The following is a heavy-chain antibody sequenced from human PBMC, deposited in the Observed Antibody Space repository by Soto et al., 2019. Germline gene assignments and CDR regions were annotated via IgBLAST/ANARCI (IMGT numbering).Heavy chain of an antibody. CDR1: GDSVSSPYY. D-gene: IGHD6-19*01. Sequence: QVQLQESGPGLVKPSGTLSLTCAVSGDSVSSPYYWCCVRQPPGKGLEWIGEVFHTGTTSYNPSLRSRVTISMDKSINQFSLDLSSVTAADTAVYYCARSAGWYAVHSWGPGTLVLVSS. CDR3: ARSAGWYAVHS. CDR2: VFHTGTT. J-gene: IGHJ4*02. V-gene: IGHV4-4*02.